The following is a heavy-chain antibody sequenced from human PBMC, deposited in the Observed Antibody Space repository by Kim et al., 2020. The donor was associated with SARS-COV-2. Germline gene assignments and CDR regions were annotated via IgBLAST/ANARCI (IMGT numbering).Heavy chain of an antibody. Sequence: ASVKVSCKASGYTFTGYYMHWVRQAPGQGLEWMGRINPNSGGTNYAQKFQGRVTMTRDTSISTAYMELSRLRSDDTAVYYCARDRASSWYPEDDYWGQGTLVTVSS. CDR2: INPNSGGT. CDR1: GYTFTGYY. CDR3: ARDRASSWYPEDDY. D-gene: IGHD6-13*01. J-gene: IGHJ4*02. V-gene: IGHV1-2*06.